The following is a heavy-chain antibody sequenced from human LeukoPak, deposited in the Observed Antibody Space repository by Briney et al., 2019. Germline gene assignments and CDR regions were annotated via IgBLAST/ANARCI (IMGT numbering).Heavy chain of an antibody. V-gene: IGHV1-8*02. J-gene: IGHJ6*04. CDR1: GYTFTSYD. D-gene: IGHD3-10*01. Sequence: GASVKVSCKASGYTFTSYDINWVRQATGQGLEWMGWMNPNSGNTGYAQKFQGRVTMTRNTSISTAYMELSSLRSEDTAVYYCARGWSYYGSGSYSCPDVWGKGTTVTISS. CDR2: MNPNSGNT. CDR3: ARGWSYYGSGSYSCPDV.